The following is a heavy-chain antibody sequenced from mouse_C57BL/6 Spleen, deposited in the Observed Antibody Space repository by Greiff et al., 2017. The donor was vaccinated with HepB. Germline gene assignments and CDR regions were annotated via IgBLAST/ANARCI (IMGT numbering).Heavy chain of an antibody. D-gene: IGHD4-1*01. J-gene: IGHJ3*01. Sequence: EVQRVESGGDLVKPGGSLKLSCAASGFTFSSYGMSWVRQTPDKRLEWVATISSGGSYTYYPDSVKGRFTISRDNAKNTLYLQMSSLKSEDTAMYYCARPAGPGAWFAYWGQGTLVTVSA. V-gene: IGHV5-6*01. CDR3: ARPAGPGAWFAY. CDR1: GFTFSSYG. CDR2: ISSGGSYT.